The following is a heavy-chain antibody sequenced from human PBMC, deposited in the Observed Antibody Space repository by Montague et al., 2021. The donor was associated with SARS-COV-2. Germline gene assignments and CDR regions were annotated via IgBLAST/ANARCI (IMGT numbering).Heavy chain of an antibody. J-gene: IGHJ4*02. CDR2: IFYTGSK. CDR1: GGSTSHYY. CDR3: ARAQNICFIANCVNYFDL. D-gene: IGHD2-15*01. V-gene: IGHV4-59*01. Sequence: SETLSLTCSVSGGSTSHYYWTWIRQSPGKGLQWIGYIFYTGSKKFNPSLKTRVSMSLDASKNHFSLRLSAVTAADTARYYCARAQNICFIANCVNYFDLWGLGALGTVSS.